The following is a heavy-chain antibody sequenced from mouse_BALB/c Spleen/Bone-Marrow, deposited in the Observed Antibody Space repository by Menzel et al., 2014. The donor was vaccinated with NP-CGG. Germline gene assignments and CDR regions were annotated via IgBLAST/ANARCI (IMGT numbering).Heavy chain of an antibody. V-gene: IGHV14-3*02. J-gene: IGHJ2*01. CDR3: ASYDYGYYFDY. CDR2: IDPANGNT. D-gene: IGHD2-4*01. Sequence: VQLQQPGAELVRPGASVKLSCTASGFNIKDTYMHWVKQRPEQGLEWIGRIDPANGNTKYDPKFQGKATITADTSSNTAYLQLSSLTSEDTAVYYCASYDYGYYFDYWGQGITLTVSS. CDR1: GFNIKDTY.